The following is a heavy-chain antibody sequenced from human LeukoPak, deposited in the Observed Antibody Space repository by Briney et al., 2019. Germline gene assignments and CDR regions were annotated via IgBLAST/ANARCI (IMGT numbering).Heavy chain of an antibody. D-gene: IGHD2-15*01. CDR2: IYYRATT. V-gene: IGHV4-59*01. CDR3: ARDVGGGPFFDY. Sequence: KPSETLSLTCTVSGGSMSSFYWGWIRQPPGKGLEWIGYIYYRATTDYHPSLKSRVTISVDTSKNQFSLKLSSVTAADTAVYYCARDVGGGPFFDYWGQGILVTVSS. CDR1: GGSMSSFY. J-gene: IGHJ4*02.